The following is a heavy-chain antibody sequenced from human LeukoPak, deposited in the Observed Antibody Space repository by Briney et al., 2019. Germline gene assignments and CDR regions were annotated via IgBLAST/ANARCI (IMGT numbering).Heavy chain of an antibody. V-gene: IGHV3-7*03. CDR2: VNRDGSET. J-gene: IGHJ4*02. Sequence: GGSLRLSCAASGFALSSHWMTWVRQVPGRGPEWVANVNRDGSETYYLDSVKGRFTISKDNAKNSLYLQMNSLRAEDTALYHCARNNGMDVWGQGTLVTVSS. CDR3: ARNNGMDV. D-gene: IGHD2-8*01. CDR1: GFALSSHW.